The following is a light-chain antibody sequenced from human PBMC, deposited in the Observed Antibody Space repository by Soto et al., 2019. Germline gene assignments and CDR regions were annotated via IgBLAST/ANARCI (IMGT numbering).Light chain of an antibody. CDR2: GAS. Sequence: DIVMTQSPATLSVSPVERATLSCRASQSISDTLAWYQQKPGQAPRLLIYGASTRATGFPARFSGSGSGTDFTLTISSLQSEDFAVYYCQQYNNWPWTFGQGTKVDIK. V-gene: IGKV3-15*01. J-gene: IGKJ1*01. CDR1: QSISDT. CDR3: QQYNNWPWT.